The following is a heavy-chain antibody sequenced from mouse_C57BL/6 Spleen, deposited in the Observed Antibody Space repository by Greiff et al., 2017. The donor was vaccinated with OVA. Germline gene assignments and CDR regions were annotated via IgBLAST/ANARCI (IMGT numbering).Heavy chain of an antibody. D-gene: IGHD1-1*01. V-gene: IGHV1-55*01. J-gene: IGHJ2*01. CDR2: IYPGSGST. CDR3: ARENLDLLLQYGDY. CDR1: GYTFTSYW. Sequence: QVQLQQPGAELVKPGASVKMSCKASGYTFTSYWITWVKQRPGQGLEWIGDIYPGSGSTNYNEKFKSKATLTVDTSSSTAYMQLSSLTSEDSAVYYCARENLDLLLQYGDYWGQGTTLTVSS.